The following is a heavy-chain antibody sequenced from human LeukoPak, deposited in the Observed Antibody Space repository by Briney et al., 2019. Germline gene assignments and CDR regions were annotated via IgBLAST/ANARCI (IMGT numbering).Heavy chain of an antibody. Sequence: PGGSLRLSCAASGFTFSSYAMHWVRQAPAKGLGRVAVISYDGSNKYYADSVKGRFTISRDNSKNTLYLQMNSLRAEDTAVYYCARVYPIVQTFDYWGQGTLVTVSS. CDR1: GFTFSSYA. CDR2: ISYDGSNK. D-gene: IGHD2-2*02. J-gene: IGHJ4*02. CDR3: ARVYPIVQTFDY. V-gene: IGHV3-30*04.